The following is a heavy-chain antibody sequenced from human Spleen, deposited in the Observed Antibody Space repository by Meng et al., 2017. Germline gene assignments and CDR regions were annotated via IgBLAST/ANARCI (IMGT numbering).Heavy chain of an antibody. Sequence: EVQLVEAGGGLVKHGGSLRLSCAASGFTFSSYNMSCVRQPPGKGLEWVSSISSSGSHINYADSVKGRFTISRDNAKKPLYLQMNSLRAEDTAVYYCALEDSTSSHYWGQGTLVTVSS. CDR2: ISSSGSHI. D-gene: IGHD6-6*01. J-gene: IGHJ4*02. CDR1: GFTFSSYN. CDR3: ALEDSTSSHY. V-gene: IGHV3-21*01.